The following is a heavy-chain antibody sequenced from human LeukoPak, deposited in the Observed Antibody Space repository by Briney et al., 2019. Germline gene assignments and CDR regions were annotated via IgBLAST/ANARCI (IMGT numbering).Heavy chain of an antibody. D-gene: IGHD5-12*01. Sequence: GGSLRLSCAASGFTFSGYGMHWVRQAPGKGLEWVAVIWYDGSNKYYADSVEGRFTISRDNSKNTLYLQMNSLRAEDTAVYYCASVDIVAPNDYWGQGTLVTVSS. V-gene: IGHV3-33*03. CDR1: GFTFSGYG. CDR2: IWYDGSNK. J-gene: IGHJ4*02. CDR3: ASVDIVAPNDY.